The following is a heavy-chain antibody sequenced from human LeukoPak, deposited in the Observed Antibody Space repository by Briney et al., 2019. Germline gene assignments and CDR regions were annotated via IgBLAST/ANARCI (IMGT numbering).Heavy chain of an antibody. Sequence: PGGSLRLSCAASGFTFSSYEMNWVRQAPGKGLEWVSYISSSGSTIYYADSVKGLFTISRDNAKNSLYLQMNSLRAEDTAVYYCARGLSGYASSLGYWGQGTLVTVSA. CDR1: GFTFSSYE. J-gene: IGHJ4*02. CDR3: ARGLSGYASSLGY. D-gene: IGHD6-6*01. CDR2: ISSSGSTI. V-gene: IGHV3-48*03.